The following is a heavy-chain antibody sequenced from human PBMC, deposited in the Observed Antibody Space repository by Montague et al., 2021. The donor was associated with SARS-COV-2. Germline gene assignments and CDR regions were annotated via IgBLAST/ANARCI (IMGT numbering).Heavy chain of an antibody. D-gene: IGHD2-2*01. V-gene: IGHV4-34*01. CDR2: INHSGTT. CDR1: GGSFSDYH. J-gene: IGHJ5*02. CDR3: ARGGRGSRYHLLSGTWFDP. Sequence: SETLSLTCAVYGGSFSDYHWSWIRQPPGGGLEWIGRINHSGTTNYNPSLRSRVIISADTSKNQFSLKTSSVTAADTAVYYCARGGRGSRYHLLSGTWFDPWGQGTLVTVSS.